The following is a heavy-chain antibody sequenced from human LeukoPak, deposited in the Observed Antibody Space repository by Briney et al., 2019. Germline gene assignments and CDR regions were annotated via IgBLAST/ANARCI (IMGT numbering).Heavy chain of an antibody. Sequence: PSETLSLTCTVSGGSISSFYWSWIRQPSAKGLEWIGYISYSGSTNYNPSLKSRVTMSVDTSKNKFSLKLNSVTAADTAVYYCARDHRDGGYNHVYNDGFDIWGQGTMVTVSS. CDR3: ARDHRDGGYNHVYNDGFDI. D-gene: IGHD5-18*01. CDR1: GGSISSFY. J-gene: IGHJ3*02. V-gene: IGHV4-59*01. CDR2: ISYSGST.